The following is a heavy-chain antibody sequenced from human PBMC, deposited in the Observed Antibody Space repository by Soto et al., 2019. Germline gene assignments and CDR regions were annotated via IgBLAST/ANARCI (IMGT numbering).Heavy chain of an antibody. Sequence: ASVKVSCKASGYSFTSYDITWVRQATGQGLEWMGWMSPNSGNTDYAQKFQGRVTMTRNTSIRTAYMELSSLTSEDTAVYYCARVEDTTISYYYYDMDIWGQGTAVTVSS. D-gene: IGHD1-1*01. J-gene: IGHJ6*02. V-gene: IGHV1-8*01. CDR1: GYSFTSYD. CDR2: MSPNSGNT. CDR3: ARVEDTTISYYYYDMDI.